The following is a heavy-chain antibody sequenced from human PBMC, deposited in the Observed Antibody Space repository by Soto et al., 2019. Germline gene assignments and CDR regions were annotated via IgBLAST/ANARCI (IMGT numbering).Heavy chain of an antibody. J-gene: IGHJ6*02. CDR2: ISGSGGST. Sequence: EVQLLESGGGLVQPGGSLRLSCAASGFTFSSYAMSWVRQAPGKGLEWVSAISGSGGSTYYADSVKGRFTISRDNSKNTLYLQMNSLRAEDTAVYYCAKGLGAVAGYYYYYGMDVWGQGTTVTVSS. CDR1: GFTFSSYA. CDR3: AKGLGAVAGYYYYYGMDV. D-gene: IGHD6-19*01. V-gene: IGHV3-23*01.